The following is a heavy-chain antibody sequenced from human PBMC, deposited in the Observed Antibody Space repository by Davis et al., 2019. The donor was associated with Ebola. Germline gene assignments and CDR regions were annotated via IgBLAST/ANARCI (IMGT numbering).Heavy chain of an antibody. CDR1: GFTFSSYA. V-gene: IGHV3-23*01. D-gene: IGHD3-16*01. CDR2: ISGSGGST. Sequence: GGSLRLSCAASGFTFSSYAMSWVRQAPGKGLEWVSAISGSGGSTYYADSVKGRFTISRDNAKNSLYLQMNSLRTEDTALYYCVREIYDYVWLAYFHHWGQGTLVTVSS. J-gene: IGHJ4*02. CDR3: VREIYDYVWLAYFHH.